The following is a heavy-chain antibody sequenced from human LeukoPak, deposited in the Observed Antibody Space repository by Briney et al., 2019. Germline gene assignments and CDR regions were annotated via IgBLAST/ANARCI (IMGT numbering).Heavy chain of an antibody. J-gene: IGHJ5*02. CDR3: ARVGSGCYYPYNWFDP. CDR1: GFIFSSYW. D-gene: IGHD3-22*01. Sequence: GGSLRLSCAASGFIFSSYWMSWVRQAPGKGLEWVANIKQDGSEKYYVDSVKGRFTISRDNAKNSRYLQMNSLRVEDTAVFYCARVGSGCYYPYNWFDPWGQGTLVTVSS. CDR2: IKQDGSEK. V-gene: IGHV3-7*01.